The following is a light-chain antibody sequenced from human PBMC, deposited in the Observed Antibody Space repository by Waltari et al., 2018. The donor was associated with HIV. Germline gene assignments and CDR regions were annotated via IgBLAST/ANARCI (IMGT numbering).Light chain of an antibody. Sequence: QSALTQPASVSGSPGQSITISCTGTSSDVGSYNLVPWSQQHPGKAPKVMIYEGSKRPSGVSNRFSGSKSGNTASLTISGLQAEDEADYYCCSYTGSSTRRPYVFGTGTKVTVL. CDR1: SSDVGSYNL. J-gene: IGLJ1*01. V-gene: IGLV2-23*01. CDR2: EGS. CDR3: CSYTGSSTRRPYV.